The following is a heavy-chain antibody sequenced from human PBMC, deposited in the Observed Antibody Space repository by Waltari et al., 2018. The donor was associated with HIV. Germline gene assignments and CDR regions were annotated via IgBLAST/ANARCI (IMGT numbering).Heavy chain of an antibody. Sequence: QVQLQQWGTGLLKPSETLALTCAVYGGSFNNYYWSWFRQPPGKGLEWMGQIDHSGTSHYNPTLKDRLTMSVDTSKNQFSLKLTSATAADTAVFYCARGVFSLIVAGTNFDYWGQGFLVTVSS. CDR3: ARGVFSLIVAGTNFDY. J-gene: IGHJ4*02. D-gene: IGHD5-12*01. CDR1: GGSFNNYY. CDR2: IDHSGTS. V-gene: IGHV4-34*01.